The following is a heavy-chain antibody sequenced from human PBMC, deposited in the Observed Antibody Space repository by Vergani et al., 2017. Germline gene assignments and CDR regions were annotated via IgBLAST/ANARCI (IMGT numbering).Heavy chain of an antibody. CDR2: IHNRGKT. V-gene: IGHV4-38-2*01. D-gene: IGHD2-21*01. CDR1: GYSIGSGFY. CDR3: ARSQGDYWYFEL. Sequence: QVRLEESGPGLVKPSETLSLTCSVSGYSIGSGFYWAWIRQSPGEGLQWLTSIHNRGKTYHNPSLKSRVSVSLDTSKNRCSLNLTSVTATDTAVYYCARSQGDYWYFELGGPGSLVTVSS. J-gene: IGHJ2*01.